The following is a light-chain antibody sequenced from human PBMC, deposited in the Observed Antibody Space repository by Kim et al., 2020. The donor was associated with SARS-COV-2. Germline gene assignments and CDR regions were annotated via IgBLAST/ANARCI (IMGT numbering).Light chain of an antibody. V-gene: IGKV3-20*01. CDR3: QQYGSSLPST. CDR1: QSVSSSY. Sequence: EIVLTQSPGTLSLSPGERATLSCRASQSVSSSYLAWYQQKPGQAPRLLIYGASSRATGIPDRFSGGGSGTDFTLTISRLEPEDIAVYYCQQYGSSLPSTFGEGTRLEIK. J-gene: IGKJ5*01. CDR2: GAS.